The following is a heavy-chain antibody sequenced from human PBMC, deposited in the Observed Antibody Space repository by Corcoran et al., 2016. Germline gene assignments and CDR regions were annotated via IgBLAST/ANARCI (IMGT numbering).Heavy chain of an antibody. D-gene: IGHD3-10*01. V-gene: IGHV3-33*01. Sequence: QVQLVESGGGVVQPGRSLRLSCAASGFSFSSYGIHWVRQAPGKGLAWVALIWYDGSDKYYADSVKGRFTISRDNSKHTVYLQMNSLRAEDTAVYYCARGIMVRGGYYFDYWGQGTLVTVSS. CDR3: ARGIMVRGGYYFDY. CDR1: GFSFSSYG. CDR2: IWYDGSDK. J-gene: IGHJ4*02.